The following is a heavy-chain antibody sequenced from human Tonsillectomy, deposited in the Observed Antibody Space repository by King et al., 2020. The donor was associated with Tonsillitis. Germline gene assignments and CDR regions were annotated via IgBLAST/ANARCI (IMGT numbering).Heavy chain of an antibody. CDR3: AKRDGYY. D-gene: IGHD4-17*01. Sequence: VQLVESGGGLVQPGGSLRLSCAVSGFTFSSYAISWVRQAPGKGLEWVSTISASGGSTYYADSVKGRFTISRDNSKSTLYRQMNSLRAEDTAIYYCAKRDGYYWGQGTLVTVSS. CDR1: GFTFSSYA. V-gene: IGHV3-23*04. J-gene: IGHJ4*02. CDR2: ISASGGST.